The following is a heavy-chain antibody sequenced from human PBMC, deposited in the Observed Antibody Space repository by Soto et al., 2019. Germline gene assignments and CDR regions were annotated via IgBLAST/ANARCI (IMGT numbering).Heavy chain of an antibody. D-gene: IGHD6-6*01. CDR3: ARVTRTEQLYNWFDP. CDR2: IKQDGSEK. CDR1: GFTFSSYW. V-gene: IGHV3-7*01. J-gene: IGHJ5*02. Sequence: GGSLRLSCAASGFTFSSYWMSWVRQAPGKGLEWVANIKQDGSEKYYVDSVKGRFTISRDNAKNSLYLQMNSLRAEDTAVYYCARVTRTEQLYNWFDPWGQGTLVTVSS.